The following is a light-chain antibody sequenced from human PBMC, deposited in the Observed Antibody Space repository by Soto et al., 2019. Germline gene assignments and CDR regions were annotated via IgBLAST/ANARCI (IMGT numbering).Light chain of an antibody. CDR1: QIVSSSY. CDR2: GAY. V-gene: IGKV3-20*01. J-gene: IGKJ5*01. CDR3: QQYGSSPQIT. Sequence: ETVLTQAPGTLPFSPGETATLSFWPRQIVSSSYSAWYQQKPGQAHRLLIYGAYSRATGIPDRFSGSGSGTDFTLTIRRLEPEDFAVYYCQQYGSSPQITLGKGNRLELK.